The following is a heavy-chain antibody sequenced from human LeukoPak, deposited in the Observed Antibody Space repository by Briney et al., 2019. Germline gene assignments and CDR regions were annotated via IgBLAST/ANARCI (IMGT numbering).Heavy chain of an antibody. D-gene: IGHD5-18*01. J-gene: IGHJ4*02. CDR2: FYYSGST. V-gene: IGHV4-59*08. CDR1: GGSISSHY. CDR3: ARSLRGYRFATDY. Sequence: SETLSLTCSVSGGSISSHYWSWIRQPPGKGLECIGYFYYSGSTNYNPSLKSRVTISIDTSKKQFSLKLSSVTAADTAVYYCARSLRGYRFATDYWGQGTLVTVSS.